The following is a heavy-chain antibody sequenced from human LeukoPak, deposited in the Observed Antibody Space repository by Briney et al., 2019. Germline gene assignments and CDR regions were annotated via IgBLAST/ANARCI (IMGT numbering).Heavy chain of an antibody. CDR2: INPSGGST. D-gene: IGHD2-15*01. CDR3: ARDGGGQSPPYYYYYYMDV. J-gene: IGHJ6*03. CDR1: GYTFTSYY. V-gene: IGHV1-46*01. Sequence: ASVTVSCKASGYTFTSYYMHWVRQAPGQGLEWMGIINPSGGSTSYAQKFQGRVTMTRDTSTSTVYMELSSLRSEDTAVYYCARDGGGQSPPYYYYYYMDVWGKGTTVTVSS.